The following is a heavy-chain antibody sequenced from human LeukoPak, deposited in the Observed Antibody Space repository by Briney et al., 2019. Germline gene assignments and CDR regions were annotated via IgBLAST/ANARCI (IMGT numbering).Heavy chain of an antibody. D-gene: IGHD3-3*01. V-gene: IGHV1-8*01. Sequence: ASVKVSCKASGCTFTSYDINWVRQATGQGLEWMGWMNPNSGNTGYAQKFQGRVTMTRNTSISTAYMELSSLRSEDTAVYYCARASADAGFWSGYYPLYYYYGMDVWGQGTTVTVSS. CDR1: GCTFTSYD. CDR3: ARASADAGFWSGYYPLYYYYGMDV. CDR2: MNPNSGNT. J-gene: IGHJ6*02.